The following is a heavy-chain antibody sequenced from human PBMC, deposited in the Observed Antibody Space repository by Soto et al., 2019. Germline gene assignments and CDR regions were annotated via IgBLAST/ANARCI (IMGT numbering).Heavy chain of an antibody. J-gene: IGHJ5*02. CDR1: GFTFSSYS. CDR2: ISSSSSTI. CDR3: AREADYVNWFDP. D-gene: IGHD4-17*01. Sequence: EVQLVESGGGLVQPGGSLRLSCAASGFTFSSYSMNWVRQAPGKGLEWVSYISSSSSTIYYADSVKRRFTISRDNAKNSLYLQMTSLRAEDTAVYYCAREADYVNWFDPWGQGTLVTVSS. V-gene: IGHV3-48*01.